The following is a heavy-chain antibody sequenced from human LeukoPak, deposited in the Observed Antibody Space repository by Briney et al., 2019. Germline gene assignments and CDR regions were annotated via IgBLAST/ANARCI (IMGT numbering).Heavy chain of an antibody. V-gene: IGHV3-30*04. CDR1: GFTFSSYA. J-gene: IGHJ6*03. CDR3: AKDGPSPYRYYMDV. Sequence: GRSLRLSCAASGFTFSSYAMHWVRQAPGKGLEWVAVISYDGSNKYYADSVKGRFTISRDNSKNTLYLQMISLRTEDTAVYYCAKDGPSPYRYYMDVWGKGTTVTISS. CDR2: ISYDGSNK.